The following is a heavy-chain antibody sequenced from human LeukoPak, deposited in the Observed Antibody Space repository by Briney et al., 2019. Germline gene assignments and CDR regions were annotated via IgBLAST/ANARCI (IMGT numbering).Heavy chain of an antibody. D-gene: IGHD1-26*01. Sequence: SETLSLTCTVSGGSITSTSYYWGWIRQPPGKGLERIGSIYYNGNTYYNPSLKSRITISVDTSKNQFSLKLSSVTAADTAVYYCASGVEWGAYYNYYYMDVWGKGTTVTVSS. J-gene: IGHJ6*03. V-gene: IGHV4-39*01. CDR1: GGSITSTSYY. CDR2: IYYNGNT. CDR3: ASGVEWGAYYNYYYMDV.